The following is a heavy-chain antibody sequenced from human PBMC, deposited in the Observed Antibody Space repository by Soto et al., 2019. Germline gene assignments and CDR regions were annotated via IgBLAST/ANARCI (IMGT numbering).Heavy chain of an antibody. CDR2: IDPSDSYT. CDR3: ARRELSGYGSGSYYNPRPYYYGMDV. V-gene: IGHV5-10-1*01. Sequence: GESLKISCKGSGYSFTSYWISWVRQMPGKGLEWMGRIDPSDSYTNYSPSFQGHVTISADKSISTAYLQWSSLKASDTAMYYCARRELSGYGSGSYYNPRPYYYGMDVWGQGTTVTVSS. D-gene: IGHD3-10*01. J-gene: IGHJ6*02. CDR1: GYSFTSYW.